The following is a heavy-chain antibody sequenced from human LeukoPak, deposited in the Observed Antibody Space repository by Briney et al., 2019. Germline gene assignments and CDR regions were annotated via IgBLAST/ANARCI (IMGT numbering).Heavy chain of an antibody. CDR1: GYTFTNYA. Sequence: ASVKVSCKASGYTFTNYATNWVRQAPGQGLEWMGWINTNTGNPTYAQGFTGRFVFSLDTSVSTAYLQISSLKAEDTAMYYCARDGGEGVVDIFDYWGQGTLVTVSS. J-gene: IGHJ4*02. V-gene: IGHV7-4-1*02. CDR2: INTNTGNP. D-gene: IGHD3-3*01. CDR3: ARDGGEGVVDIFDY.